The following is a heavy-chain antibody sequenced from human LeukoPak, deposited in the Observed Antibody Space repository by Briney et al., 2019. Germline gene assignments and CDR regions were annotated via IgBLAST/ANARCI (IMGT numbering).Heavy chain of an antibody. CDR1: GGSISSSSYC. CDR2: IYYSGST. Sequence: SETLSLTCTVSGGSISSSSYCWGWTRQPPGKGLEWIGSIYYSGSTYYNPSLKSRVTISVDTSKNQFSLKLSSVTAADTAVYYCASEGYYYDSSGLMDYWGQGTLVTVSS. J-gene: IGHJ4*02. V-gene: IGHV4-39*07. D-gene: IGHD3-22*01. CDR3: ASEGYYYDSSGLMDY.